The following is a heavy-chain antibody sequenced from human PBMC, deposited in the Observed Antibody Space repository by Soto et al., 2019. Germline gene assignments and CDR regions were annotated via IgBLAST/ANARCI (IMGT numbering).Heavy chain of an antibody. CDR1: GYTFFSFW. CDR2: IDPGDSSA. J-gene: IGHJ4*02. D-gene: IGHD2-2*01. CDR3: ARRYCSRADCYSDS. V-gene: IGHV5-10-1*01. Sequence: GESLKISCHGSGYTFFSFWIVWVRQVPGKGLEWVGRIDPGDSSATYSPTFQGHVTISADRSTSNAYLQWRILRASDTAIYFCARRYCSRADCYSDSWGQGSQVTVSS.